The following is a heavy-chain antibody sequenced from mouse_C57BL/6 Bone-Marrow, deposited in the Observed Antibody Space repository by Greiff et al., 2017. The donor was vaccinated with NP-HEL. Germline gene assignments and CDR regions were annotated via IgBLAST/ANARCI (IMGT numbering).Heavy chain of an antibody. CDR1: GFNIKDDY. CDR2: IDPEIGDT. Sequence: VQLQQSGAELVRPGASVKLSCTASGFNIKDDYMHWVKQRPEQGLEWIGWIDPEIGDTEYASKFQGKATITAETSSNTAYLQLSSLTSEDTAVYYCTTHRGDYWGQGTSVTVSS. J-gene: IGHJ4*01. CDR3: TTHRGDY. V-gene: IGHV14-4*01.